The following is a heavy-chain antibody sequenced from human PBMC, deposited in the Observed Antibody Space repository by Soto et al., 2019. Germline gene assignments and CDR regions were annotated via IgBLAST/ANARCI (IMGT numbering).Heavy chain of an antibody. J-gene: IGHJ4*02. CDR2: ISYDGSNK. V-gene: IGHV3-30*18. Sequence: PGGSLRLCCAASGFTFSSYGMHWVRQAPGKGLEWVAVISYDGSNKYYADSVKGRFTISRDNSKNTLYLQMNSLRAEDTAVYYYAKDGSTVTRASSFNYWGPGPLVTATS. CDR3: AKDGSTVTRASSFNY. D-gene: IGHD4-17*01. CDR1: GFTFSSYG.